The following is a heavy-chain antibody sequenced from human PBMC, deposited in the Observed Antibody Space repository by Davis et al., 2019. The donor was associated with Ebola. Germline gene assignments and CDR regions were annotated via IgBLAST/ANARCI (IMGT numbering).Heavy chain of an antibody. J-gene: IGHJ6*03. CDR3: ARGMDV. Sequence: MPSEPLSLTCAVSGDFSGSRKWLNWVRQPPGEGLEWIGEIYDSGSIKYNPSLKSRVTMSVDKSKNQFSLKLTSLTAADTAVYYCARGMDVWGKGTTVTVSS. CDR1: GDFSGSRKW. CDR2: IYDSGSI. V-gene: IGHV4-4*02.